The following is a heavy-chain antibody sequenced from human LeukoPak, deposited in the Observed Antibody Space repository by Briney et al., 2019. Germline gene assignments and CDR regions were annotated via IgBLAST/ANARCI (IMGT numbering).Heavy chain of an antibody. V-gene: IGHV6-1*01. Sequence: SQTLSLTCAISGDSVSSNNATWNWIRQSPSRGLEWLGRTYYRSKWYNDYALSVKSRITVNPDTSKNQFSLHLNSVTPEDTAVYYRVRDRAVAGTINWLDPWGQGTLVTVSS. CDR2: TYYRSKWYN. CDR1: GDSVSSNNAT. D-gene: IGHD6-19*01. J-gene: IGHJ5*02. CDR3: VRDRAVAGTINWLDP.